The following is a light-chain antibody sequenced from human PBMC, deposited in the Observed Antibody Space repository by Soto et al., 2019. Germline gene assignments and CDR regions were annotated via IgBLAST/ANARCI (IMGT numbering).Light chain of an antibody. V-gene: IGKV3-20*01. Sequence: ESVLTQSPGTLSLSPGEKATLSCRASQSVSSSYLAWYQQKPGQAPRLLIYGASSRATGIPDRFSGSGYGQEFTVSVSRLEPEDFAVYYCQQFGSPSGTFGQGTKVEIK. CDR3: QQFGSPSGT. J-gene: IGKJ1*01. CDR1: QSVSSSY. CDR2: GAS.